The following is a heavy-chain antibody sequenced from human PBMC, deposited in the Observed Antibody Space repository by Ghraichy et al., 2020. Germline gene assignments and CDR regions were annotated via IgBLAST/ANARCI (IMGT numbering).Heavy chain of an antibody. D-gene: IGHD5-24*01. CDR1: GDSLSAYY. V-gene: IGHV4-59*01. J-gene: IGHJ3*01. CDR2: IYYTGNT. Sequence: SETLSLTCSVSGDSLSAYYWTWIRQPPGKGLEWIGYIYYTGNTKYNPSLRSRVSISVDTPKNRFSLRLNSVAAADTAVYYCAREGTDFTIPHDAFDVWGQGKLVIVSS. CDR3: AREGTDFTIPHDAFDV.